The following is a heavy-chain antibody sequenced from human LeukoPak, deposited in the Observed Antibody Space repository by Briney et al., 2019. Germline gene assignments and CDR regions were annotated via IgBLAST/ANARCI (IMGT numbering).Heavy chain of an antibody. Sequence: GGSLRLSCAASGFTFSTYAMSWVRQAPGKGLEWVSYISSSGSTIYYADSVKGRFTISRDNAKNSLYLQMNSLRAEDTAVYYCARAGPAAAEDAFDIWGQGTMVTVSS. CDR2: ISSSGSTI. CDR3: ARAGPAAAEDAFDI. CDR1: GFTFSTYA. V-gene: IGHV3-48*03. J-gene: IGHJ3*02. D-gene: IGHD2-2*01.